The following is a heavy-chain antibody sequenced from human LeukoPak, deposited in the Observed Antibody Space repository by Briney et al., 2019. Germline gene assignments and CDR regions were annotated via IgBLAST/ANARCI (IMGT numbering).Heavy chain of an antibody. CDR1: GFTSNIYA. CDR2: ISGSGGST. D-gene: IGHD3-22*01. Sequence: GGSLSLSCAASGFTSNIYAMSWVRQAPGKGLEWVAGISGSGGSTGYADSVKGRFTISRDNSKNTLYLHMNSLRAEDTAVYYCAKERGPYYYDSSGYYDPYYFDYWGQGTLVTVSS. V-gene: IGHV3-23*01. J-gene: IGHJ4*02. CDR3: AKERGPYYYDSSGYYDPYYFDY.